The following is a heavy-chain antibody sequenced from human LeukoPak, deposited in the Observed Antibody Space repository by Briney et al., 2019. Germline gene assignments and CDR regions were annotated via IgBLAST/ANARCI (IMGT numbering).Heavy chain of an antibody. D-gene: IGHD1-26*01. Sequence: GGSLRLSCAASGFSFSIYVMHWVRQAPGKGLEWVAVMSYDGSNKYYADSVKGRFTISRDNAKNSLYLQMNSLRAEDTAVYYCARDSGIPGAFDIWGQGTMVTVSS. V-gene: IGHV3-30-3*01. CDR1: GFSFSIYV. CDR3: ARDSGIPGAFDI. CDR2: MSYDGSNK. J-gene: IGHJ3*02.